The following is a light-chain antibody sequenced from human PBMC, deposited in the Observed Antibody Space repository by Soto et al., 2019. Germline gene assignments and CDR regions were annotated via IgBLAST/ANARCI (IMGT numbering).Light chain of an antibody. CDR1: SSDIGGYNC. V-gene: IGLV2-14*01. CDR3: SSYTSAGTLV. J-gene: IGLJ1*01. CDR2: EVS. Sequence: QSVLTQPASVSGSPGQSINISCTGTSSDIGGYNCVSWYQQYPGKAPELMIFEVSNRPSGVSNRFSGSKSGNTASLTISGLQAEDEADYYCSSYTSAGTLVFGTGTKVTVL.